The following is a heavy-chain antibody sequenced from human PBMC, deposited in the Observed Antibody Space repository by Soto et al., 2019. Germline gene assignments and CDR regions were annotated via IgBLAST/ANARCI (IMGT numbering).Heavy chain of an antibody. CDR3: AKRASRSFDY. Sequence: GGSLRLSCQASGFNFDNYGMHWVRQAPGKGLEWVAVITYDGSNKYYADSVKGRFTISRDNSKNTLFLQMSSLRAEDTAVYYCAKRASRSFDYWGQGTLVTVSS. V-gene: IGHV3-30*18. CDR2: ITYDGSNK. J-gene: IGHJ4*02. CDR1: GFNFDNYG.